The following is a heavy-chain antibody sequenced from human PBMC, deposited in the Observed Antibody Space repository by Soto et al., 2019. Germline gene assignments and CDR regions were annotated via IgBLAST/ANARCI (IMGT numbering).Heavy chain of an antibody. CDR2: IIPHSGET. CDR1: GYSFTGYY. J-gene: IGHJ5*02. D-gene: IGHD4-4*01. V-gene: IGHV1-2*02. CDR3: ARETDDFNNGAHDR. Sequence: QVQLVQSGAEVKRPGASVKVSCKASGYSFTGYYMHWVRQAPGQGLEWMGWIIPHSGETNYAQKCQARVTLTMDTSISTAYMQLSGLTSDDTAVYYCARETDDFNNGAHDRWGQGTLVTVSS.